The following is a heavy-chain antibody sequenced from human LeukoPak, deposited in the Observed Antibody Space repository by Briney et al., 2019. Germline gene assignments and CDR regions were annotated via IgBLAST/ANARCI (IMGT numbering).Heavy chain of an antibody. V-gene: IGHV1-8*01. D-gene: IGHD5-24*01. CDR1: GYTFTTYD. CDR2: MNPNSGNT. Sequence: ASVKVSCKASGYTFTTYDINWVRQATGQGLEWMGWMNPNSGNTGFAQEFQGRVTMTRNTSISTAYMELSSLRSEDTAVYYCARGAHGRGGYNFGGYWGQGTLVTVSS. J-gene: IGHJ4*02. CDR3: ARGAHGRGGYNFGGY.